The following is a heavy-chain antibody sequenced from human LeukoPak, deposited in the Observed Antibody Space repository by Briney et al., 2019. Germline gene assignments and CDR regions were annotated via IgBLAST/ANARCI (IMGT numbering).Heavy chain of an antibody. CDR3: ARDRQYDFWSGYYTVYYYYGMDV. V-gene: IGHV3-21*01. CDR1: GFTFSSYS. Sequence: GGSLRLSRAASGFTFSSYSMNWVRHAPGKGLEWVSSISSSSNYIYYADSVKGLFTISRDNAKTSLYLQMNSLRAEDTAVYYCARDRQYDFWSGYYTVYYYYGMDVWGQGTTVTVSS. CDR2: ISSSSNYI. J-gene: IGHJ6*02. D-gene: IGHD3-3*01.